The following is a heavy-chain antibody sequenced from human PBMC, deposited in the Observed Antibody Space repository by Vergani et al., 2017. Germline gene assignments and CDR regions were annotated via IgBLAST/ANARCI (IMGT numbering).Heavy chain of an antibody. D-gene: IGHD3-22*01. CDR3: ARSSYYDSSGTFDAFDI. CDR1: GYTFTSYG. Sequence: QVQLVQSGAEVKKPGASVKVSCKASGYTFTSYGISWVRQAPGQGLEWMGWISAYNGNTNDAPKLQGRVTMTTDTSTSTAYMELRSLRSDETAVYYCARSSYYDSSGTFDAFDIWGQGTMVTVSS. CDR2: ISAYNGNT. V-gene: IGHV1-18*04. J-gene: IGHJ3*02.